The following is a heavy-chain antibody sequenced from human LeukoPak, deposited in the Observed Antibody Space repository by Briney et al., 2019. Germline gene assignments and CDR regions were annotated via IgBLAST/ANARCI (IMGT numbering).Heavy chain of an antibody. CDR3: ARLSPYYDSSGYWGGYYFDY. CDR2: IYYSGST. J-gene: IGHJ4*02. Sequence: PSETLSLTCAVYGGSFSGYYWGWIRQPPGKGLEWIGSIYYSGSTYYNPSLKSRVTISVDTSKNQFSLKLSSVTAADTAVYYCARLSPYYDSSGYWGGYYFDYWGQGTLVTVSS. V-gene: IGHV4-39*01. CDR1: GGSFSGYY. D-gene: IGHD3-22*01.